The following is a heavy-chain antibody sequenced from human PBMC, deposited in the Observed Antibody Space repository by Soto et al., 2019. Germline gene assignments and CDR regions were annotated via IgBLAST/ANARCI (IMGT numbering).Heavy chain of an antibody. J-gene: IGHJ6*03. CDR3: AKDTSSSPYYMDV. Sequence: EVQVLESGGGSVQPGGSLRLSCAASGFTFSNFAMSWVRHAPGKGLEWVSEITGSTGTTYYADSVRGRFIISRDNSQNTLHLQMNSLRPEDTAVYYCAKDTSSSPYYMDVWGTGTTVTVSS. CDR2: ITGSTGTT. CDR1: GFTFSNFA. D-gene: IGHD2-2*01. V-gene: IGHV3-23*01.